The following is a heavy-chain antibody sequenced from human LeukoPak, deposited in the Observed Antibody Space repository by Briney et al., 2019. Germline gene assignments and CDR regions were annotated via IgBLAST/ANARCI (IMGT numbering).Heavy chain of an antibody. Sequence: PGGSLRLSCAASGFTFSSYAMNWVRQAPGKGLEWVSSISGSGGNTCYADSVKGRFTISRDNSKNTLYLQMNRLRAEDTAVYYCAPKVVGSTPFDYWGQGTLVTVSS. CDR2: ISGSGGNT. CDR1: GFTFSSYA. D-gene: IGHD2-15*01. CDR3: APKVVGSTPFDY. V-gene: IGHV3-23*01. J-gene: IGHJ4*02.